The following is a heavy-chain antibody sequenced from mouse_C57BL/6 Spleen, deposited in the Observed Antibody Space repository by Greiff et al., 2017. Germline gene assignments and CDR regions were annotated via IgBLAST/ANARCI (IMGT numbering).Heavy chain of an antibody. V-gene: IGHV6-3*01. CDR1: GFTFSNYW. Sequence: EVKLVESGGGLVQPGGSMKLSCVASGFTFSNYWMNWVRQSPEKGLEWVAQIRLKSDNYATHYAESVKGRFTISRDDSKSSVYLQMNNLRADDTGIYYCTIDDGYYPAYWGQGTLVTVSA. D-gene: IGHD2-3*01. CDR3: TIDDGYYPAY. J-gene: IGHJ3*01. CDR2: IRLKSDNYAT.